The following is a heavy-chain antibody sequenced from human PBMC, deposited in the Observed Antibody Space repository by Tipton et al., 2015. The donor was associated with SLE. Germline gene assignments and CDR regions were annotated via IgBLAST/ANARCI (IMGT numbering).Heavy chain of an antibody. V-gene: IGHV4-4*02. D-gene: IGHD5-24*01. CDR2: IYHNGGT. Sequence: LSLTCAVSGGSISSNYWWSWVRQSPGKGLEWIAEIYHNGGTNYNPSLKSRVTISVDTSKNQFSLRLSSVTAVDTAVYYCERRAGDSYNSPFDYWGQGNLVTDSS. J-gene: IGHJ4*02. CDR1: GGSISSNYW. CDR3: ERRAGDSYNSPFDY.